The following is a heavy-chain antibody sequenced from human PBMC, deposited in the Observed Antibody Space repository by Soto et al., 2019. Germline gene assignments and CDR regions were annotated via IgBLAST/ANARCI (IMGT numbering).Heavy chain of an antibody. CDR3: AREILTGYYPAGWFDP. V-gene: IGHV4-31*03. D-gene: IGHD3-9*01. CDR1: GGSISSGGYY. Sequence: PSETLSLTCTVSGGSISSGGYYWSWIRQHPGKGLEWIGYIYYSGSTYYNPSLKSRVTISVDTSKNQFSLKLSSVTAADTAVYYCAREILTGYYPAGWFDPWGQGTLVTVSS. J-gene: IGHJ5*02. CDR2: IYYSGST.